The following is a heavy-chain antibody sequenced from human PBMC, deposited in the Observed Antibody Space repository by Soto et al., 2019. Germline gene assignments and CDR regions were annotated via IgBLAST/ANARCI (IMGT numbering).Heavy chain of an antibody. CDR3: ARDYCSTSSCYDY. D-gene: IGHD2-2*01. J-gene: IGHJ4*02. V-gene: IGHV3-33*01. CDR2: IWYDGSKK. Sequence: QVQLVESGGGVVQPGRSLRLSCTTSGFIFSNFGMHWVRQAPGKGLEWVAAIWYDGSKKYYGDSVKGRVSISRDPSKKTVHLQMNRLRAEDTALYYCARDYCSTSSCYDYWGQGTLVIVSS. CDR1: GFIFSNFG.